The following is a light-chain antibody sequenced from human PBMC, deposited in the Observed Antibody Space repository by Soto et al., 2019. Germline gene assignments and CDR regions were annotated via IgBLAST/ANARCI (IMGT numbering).Light chain of an antibody. CDR3: QQYNSWLSWT. CDR2: GAV. CDR1: QSISSK. Sequence: EVVMTQSPDVLAVSPGETATLSCRASQSISSKLAWYQQKPGQAPRLLIYGAVTRATGIPARFSGSGSSTDLTLTISSLQSEDCAVYYCQQYNSWLSWTFGQGTKVEIK. V-gene: IGKV3D-15*01. J-gene: IGKJ1*01.